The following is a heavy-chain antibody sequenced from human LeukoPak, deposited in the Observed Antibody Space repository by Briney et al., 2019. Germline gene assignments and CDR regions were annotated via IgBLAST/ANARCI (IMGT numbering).Heavy chain of an antibody. CDR3: ARGYRSSWLRYFDY. Sequence: GGSLRLSCAASGFTFSSYGIHWVRQAPDKGLEWVAVVLAVVGNKYYADSVKGRFTISRDTSKNTLYLQMNSLGAEDTAVYYCARGYRSSWLRYFDYWGQGTLATLSS. J-gene: IGHJ4*02. V-gene: IGHV3-30*03. CDR2: VLAVVGNK. CDR1: GFTFSSYG. D-gene: IGHD6-13*01.